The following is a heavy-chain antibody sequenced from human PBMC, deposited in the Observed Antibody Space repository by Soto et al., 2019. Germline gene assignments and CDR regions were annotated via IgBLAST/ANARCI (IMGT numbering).Heavy chain of an antibody. CDR1: GGSISSSSYY. CDR3: ARQGAGAVAGSSWFDP. CDR2: IYYSGST. Sequence: SETLSLTCTVSGGSISSSSYYWGWIRQPPGKGLEWIGSIYYSGSTYYNPSLKSRVTISVDTSKNQFSLKLCSVTAADTAVYYCARQGAGAVAGSSWFDPWGQGTLVTV. D-gene: IGHD6-19*01. V-gene: IGHV4-39*01. J-gene: IGHJ5*02.